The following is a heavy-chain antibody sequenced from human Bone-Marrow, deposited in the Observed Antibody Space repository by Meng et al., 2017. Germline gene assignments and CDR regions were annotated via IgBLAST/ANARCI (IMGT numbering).Heavy chain of an antibody. Sequence: QGQLPQWGAGLLKPSEALSLTCSVYGGSFSGYSGSWIRQPPGKGLEWIGEINRSGSTNYNPSLKSRVTISVDTSKNQFSLKLSSVTAADTAVYYCARGTRPLLFQHWGQGTLVTVSS. D-gene: IGHD1-1*01. CDR2: INRSGST. J-gene: IGHJ1*01. V-gene: IGHV4-34*01. CDR1: GGSFSGYS. CDR3: ARGTRPLLFQH.